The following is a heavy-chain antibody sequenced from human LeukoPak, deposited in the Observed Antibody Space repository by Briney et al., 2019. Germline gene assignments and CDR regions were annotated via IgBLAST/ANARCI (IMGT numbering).Heavy chain of an antibody. V-gene: IGHV5-51*01. D-gene: IGHD6-19*01. CDR3: ARSGGSGWDEGFDY. CDR2: SYVGDSDT. Sequence: GAYLEISCKGSGSIFSSYWIASVRQLPGKGLDWMGISYVGDSDTSYSPSFQCQVTISAGKSISPDYLQLTTLGAPYTAAYCRARSGGSGWDEGFDYWGQGTLVTVSS. J-gene: IGHJ4*02. CDR1: GSIFSSYW.